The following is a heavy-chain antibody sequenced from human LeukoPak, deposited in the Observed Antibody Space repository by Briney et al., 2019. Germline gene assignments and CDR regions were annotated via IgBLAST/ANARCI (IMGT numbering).Heavy chain of an antibody. CDR3: AREPSYCGGDCYSDY. J-gene: IGHJ4*02. Sequence: ASVKVSCKASGYTFTGYYMHWVRQAPGQGLEWMGWINPNSGGTNYAQKFQRRVTMTRDTSISTAYMELSRLRSDDTAVYYCAREPSYCGGDCYSDYWGQGTLVTVSS. CDR2: INPNSGGT. D-gene: IGHD2-21*02. V-gene: IGHV1-2*02. CDR1: GYTFTGYY.